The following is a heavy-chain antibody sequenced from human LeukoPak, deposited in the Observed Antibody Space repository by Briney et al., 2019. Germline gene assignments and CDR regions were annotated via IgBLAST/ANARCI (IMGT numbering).Heavy chain of an antibody. CDR3: ARDRWPSMNTVTVSPPTDWYFDL. J-gene: IGHJ2*01. V-gene: IGHV3-30*04. D-gene: IGHD4-17*01. CDR2: ISYDASNK. Sequence: PGGSLRLSCAASGFTFSNYAMHWVRQAPGKGLEWVAIISYDASNKFFADSVKGRFTISRDNSKSTLFLQMNCLRPEDTAVYYCARDRWPSMNTVTVSPPTDWYFDLWGRGTLVTVSS. CDR1: GFTFSNYA.